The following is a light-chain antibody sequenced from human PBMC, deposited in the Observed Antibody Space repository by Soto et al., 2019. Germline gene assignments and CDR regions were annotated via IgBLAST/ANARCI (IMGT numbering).Light chain of an antibody. V-gene: IGKV1-39*01. J-gene: IGKJ4*01. CDR2: GAA. Sequence: DIQMTQSPSSLSAPVGDRVAITCRASQNIRNYLNWYQQKPGKAPRVLIYGAASLQSGVPSRLSGSGSGTNFPLTINSLQPEDYATYYCQQSYNIQALTFGGGTKVESK. CDR1: QNIRNY. CDR3: QQSYNIQALT.